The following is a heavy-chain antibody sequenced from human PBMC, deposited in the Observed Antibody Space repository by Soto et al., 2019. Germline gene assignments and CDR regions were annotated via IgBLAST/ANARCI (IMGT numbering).Heavy chain of an antibody. D-gene: IGHD6-13*01. CDR1: GFSLTSGVVG. CDR3: SHRLPGPSGYDV. V-gene: IGHV2-5*01. CDR2: NYWNDEQ. J-gene: IGHJ6*02. Sequence: QITLKESGPTLVKPTQTLTLTCTFSGFSLTSGVVGVGWIRQPPGEDLEWLALNYWNDEQYYNPSLRNRLTITRDTSKNQWVLTMTNMDPLDTATYYCSHRLPGPSGYDVWCQWTTVTVSS.